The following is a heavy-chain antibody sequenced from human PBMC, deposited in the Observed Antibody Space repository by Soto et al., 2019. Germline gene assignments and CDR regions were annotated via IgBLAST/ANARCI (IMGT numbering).Heavy chain of an antibody. CDR2: IGPESGAT. V-gene: IGHV1-2*02. CDR3: GRGRSGQIVVFY. J-gene: IGHJ4*02. Sequence: ASVKVSCKASGYSFTGHYIHWVRQAPEQGPEWMGEIGPESGATRYAQKFQGRVTMTMDTSITTVYMELNNLRPDDTAIYYCGRGRSGQIVVFYWGQGTPVTVSS. CDR1: GYSFTGHY. D-gene: IGHD1-26*01.